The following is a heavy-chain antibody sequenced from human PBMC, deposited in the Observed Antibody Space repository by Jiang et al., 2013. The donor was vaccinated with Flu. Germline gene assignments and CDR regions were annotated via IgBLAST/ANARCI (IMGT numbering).Heavy chain of an antibody. V-gene: IGHV4-59*01. CDR3: AREYSAFDF. Sequence: GPGLVKPSETLSLTCTVSGDSISNYYWHWIRQPPGKGLEWIGYIHHSGSTSYNPPLKSRLTISVDTSKNQLSLRLSSVTAADTAVYYCAREYSAFDFWGQGTMVTVSS. CDR1: GDSISNYY. CDR2: IHHSGST. J-gene: IGHJ3*01. D-gene: IGHD2-21*01.